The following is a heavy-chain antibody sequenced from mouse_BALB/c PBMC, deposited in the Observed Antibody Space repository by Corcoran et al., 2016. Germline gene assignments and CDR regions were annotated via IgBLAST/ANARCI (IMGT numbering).Heavy chain of an antibody. CDR1: GYSITSGDY. Sequence: DVQLKESGPGLVKPSQSLSLTCSVTGYSITSGDYWNWIRQFPGNKLEWMGYISYDGSNNFNPSLKNRISITRDTSKNQFFLKLNSVTTEDTATYYCATLLRPFDYWGQGTTLTVSS. V-gene: IGHV3-6*02. CDR3: ATLLRPFDY. CDR2: ISYDGSN. J-gene: IGHJ2*01. D-gene: IGHD1-2*01.